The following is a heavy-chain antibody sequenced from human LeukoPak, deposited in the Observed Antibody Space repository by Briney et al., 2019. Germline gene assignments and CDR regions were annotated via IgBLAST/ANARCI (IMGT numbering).Heavy chain of an antibody. CDR2: ITNTGGNA. J-gene: IGHJ4*02. CDR3: AVTLVGTTREFDY. V-gene: IGHV3-23*01. Sequence: GGSLRLSCAASGFTFSSYAMSWVRQAPGKGLDWVSVITNTGGNAYYADSVKGRFTISRDNSKNTLLLEMNSLRGDDTALYYCAVTLVGTTREFDYWGQGTLVTVSS. CDR1: GFTFSSYA. D-gene: IGHD1-7*01.